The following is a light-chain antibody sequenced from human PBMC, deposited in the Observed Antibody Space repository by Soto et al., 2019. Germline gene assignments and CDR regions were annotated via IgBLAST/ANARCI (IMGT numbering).Light chain of an antibody. CDR3: QQYYSYPLT. CDR2: AAS. Sequence: DIQMTQSPSSLSASVGDRVTITCRASQSISSYLNLYQQKPGKAPKLLIYAASSLQSGVPSRFSGSGSGTDFTLTISCLQSEDFATYYRQQYYSYPLTFGGGTKVDIK. CDR1: QSISSY. J-gene: IGKJ4*01. V-gene: IGKV1-39*01.